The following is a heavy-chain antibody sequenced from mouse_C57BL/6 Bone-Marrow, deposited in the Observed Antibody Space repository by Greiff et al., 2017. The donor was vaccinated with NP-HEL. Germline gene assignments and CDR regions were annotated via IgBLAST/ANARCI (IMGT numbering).Heavy chain of an antibody. D-gene: IGHD1-1*01. Sequence: QVQLQQSGAELVRPGTSVKMSCKASGYTFTNYWIGWAKQRPGHGLEWIGDIYPGGGYTNYNEKFKGKATLTADKSSSTAYMQFSSLTSDDSAIYYCARRGSSQYYYAMDYWGQGTSVTVSS. CDR1: GYTFTNYW. CDR2: IYPGGGYT. V-gene: IGHV1-63*01. CDR3: ARRGSSQYYYAMDY. J-gene: IGHJ4*01.